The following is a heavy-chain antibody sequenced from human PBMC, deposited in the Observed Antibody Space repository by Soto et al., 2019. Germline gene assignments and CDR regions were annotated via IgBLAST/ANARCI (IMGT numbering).Heavy chain of an antibody. CDR1: GFIFSDYS. Sequence: TGGSLRLSCVASGFIFSDYSMNWVRQVPGQGLEWVSYIRASGSTIYYADSVKGRFTISRDNAKNSLYLQMNSLRAEDTAVYYCARIGPPLDYWGQGTLVIVSS. D-gene: IGHD3-10*01. V-gene: IGHV3-48*04. J-gene: IGHJ4*02. CDR2: IRASGSTI. CDR3: ARIGPPLDY.